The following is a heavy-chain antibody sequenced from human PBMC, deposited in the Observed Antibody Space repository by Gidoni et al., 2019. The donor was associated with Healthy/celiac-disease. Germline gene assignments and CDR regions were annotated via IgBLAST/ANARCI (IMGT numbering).Heavy chain of an antibody. CDR1: GCTFSSYG. V-gene: IGHV3-33*01. D-gene: IGHD3-10*01. CDR3: ARESHLLWFGESPIGAFDI. CDR2: IWYDGSNK. J-gene: IGHJ3*02. Sequence: QVQLVESGGGVVQPGRSLRLSCAASGCTFSSYGMHWVRQAPGKGLEWVAVIWYDGSNKYYADSVKGRFTISRDNSKNTLYLQMNSLRAEDTAVYYCARESHLLWFGESPIGAFDIWGQGTMVTVSS.